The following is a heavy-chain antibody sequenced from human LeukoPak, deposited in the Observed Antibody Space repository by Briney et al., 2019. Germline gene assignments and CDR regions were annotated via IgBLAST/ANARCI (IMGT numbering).Heavy chain of an antibody. J-gene: IGHJ4*02. D-gene: IGHD4-17*01. CDR2: IIPIFGTA. CDR3: AREPPPNDYGEMNGDY. V-gene: IGHV1-69*06. Sequence: SVKVSCKASGGTFSSYAISWVRQAPGQGLEWMGGIIPIFGTANYAQKFQGRVTITADKSTSTAYMELSSLRSEDTAVYYCAREPPPNDYGEMNGDYWGQGTLVTVSS. CDR1: GGTFSSYA.